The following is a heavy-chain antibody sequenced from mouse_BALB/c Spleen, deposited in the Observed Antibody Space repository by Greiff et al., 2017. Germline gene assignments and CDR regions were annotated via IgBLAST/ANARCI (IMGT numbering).Heavy chain of an antibody. V-gene: IGHV1-7*01. CDR3: ARSGYGSPFDY. J-gene: IGHJ2*01. CDR2: INPSTGYT. D-gene: IGHD1-1*01. CDR1: GYTFTSYW. Sequence: QVQLQQSGADLAKPGASVKMSCKASGYTFTSYWMHWVKQRPGQGLEWIGYINPSTGYTEYNQKFKDKATLTADKSSSTAYMQLSSLTSEDSAVYYCARSGYGSPFDYWGQGTTLTVSS.